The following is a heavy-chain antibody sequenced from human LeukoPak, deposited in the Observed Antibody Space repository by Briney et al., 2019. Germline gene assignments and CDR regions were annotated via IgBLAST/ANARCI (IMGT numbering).Heavy chain of an antibody. CDR1: GGSISTSNYY. Sequence: SETLSLTCTVSGGSISTSNYYWGWIRQPPGKGLEWIGNIFYSGSTYYSPSVKSRVTISLDTSKNQFSLKLNSVTAADTAVYYCAREIGYCAGGNCYFGAFDVWGQGTMVSVSS. V-gene: IGHV4-39*07. CDR2: IFYSGST. J-gene: IGHJ3*01. CDR3: AREIGYCAGGNCYFGAFDV. D-gene: IGHD2-15*01.